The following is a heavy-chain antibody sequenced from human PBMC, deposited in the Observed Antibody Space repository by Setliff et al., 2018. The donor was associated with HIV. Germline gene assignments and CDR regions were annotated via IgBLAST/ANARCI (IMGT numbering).Heavy chain of an antibody. CDR3: VRDGLAAAGYNWFDP. V-gene: IGHV3-21*01. J-gene: IGHJ5*02. CDR1: GFTFETYT. D-gene: IGHD6-25*01. Sequence: GESLKISCVGSGFTFETYTINWVRLAPGKGLEWVASINKRSDYIYYADAVKGRFIISRDNAKNSVFLQMNSLRGEDTGLYFCVRDGLAAAGYNWFDPWGQGTPVTVSS. CDR2: INKRSDYI.